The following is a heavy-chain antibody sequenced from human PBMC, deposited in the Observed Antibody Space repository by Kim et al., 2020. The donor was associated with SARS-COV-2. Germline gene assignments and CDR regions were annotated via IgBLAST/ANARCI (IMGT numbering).Heavy chain of an antibody. CDR1: GGSIRSGGKF. D-gene: IGHD2-2*01. J-gene: IGHJ4*02. CDR3: ARVQPLDY. Sequence: SETLSLTCSVSGGSIRSGGKFWTWIRQHPAKGLEWIGYISYSGNSHYSPSLRSRVSISLQTSENQFSLELTSGTAADTAVYYCARVQPLDYWGQGILVTVSS. CDR2: ISYSGNS. V-gene: IGHV4-31*03.